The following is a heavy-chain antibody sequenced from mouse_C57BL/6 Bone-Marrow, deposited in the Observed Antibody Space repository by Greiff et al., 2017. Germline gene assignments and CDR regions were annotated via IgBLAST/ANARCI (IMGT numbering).Heavy chain of an antibody. Sequence: QVQLKQPGAELVKPGASVKLSCKASGYTFTSYWMHWVKQRPGRGLEWIGRIDPNSGGTKYNEKFKSKATLTVDKPSSTAYTQRSSLTSEDSAVYYCAREYYYGSSLDYRGQGTTLSVSS. J-gene: IGHJ2*01. CDR3: AREYYYGSSLDY. CDR1: GYTFTSYW. D-gene: IGHD1-1*01. CDR2: IDPNSGGT. V-gene: IGHV1-72*01.